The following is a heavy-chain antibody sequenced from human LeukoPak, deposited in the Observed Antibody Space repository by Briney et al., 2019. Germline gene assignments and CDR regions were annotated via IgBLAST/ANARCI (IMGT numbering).Heavy chain of an antibody. CDR2: ISGSGGIT. V-gene: IGHV3-23*01. D-gene: IGHD1-1*01. CDR1: GFTFNSYA. J-gene: IGHJ4*02. CDR3: AKGVLAVRLES. Sequence: RAGGPLRLSCAASGFTFNSYAMSWVRQAPGKGLEWVSAISGSGGITYYADSVKGRFTISRDNSKNTLSLQMNSLRAEDTAVYYCAKGVLAVRLESWGQGTLVTVSS.